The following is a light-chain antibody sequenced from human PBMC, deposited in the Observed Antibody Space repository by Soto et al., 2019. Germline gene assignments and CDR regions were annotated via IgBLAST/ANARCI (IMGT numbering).Light chain of an antibody. Sequence: SYELTQPSSVSVSPGQTARITCSGDVLAKKYTRWFQQKPGRAPLLVVYKDTERPSGIPERFSGSSSGTTVTLTISGAQVEDEADYYCYSAADNNVVFGGGTKLNVL. J-gene: IGLJ2*01. CDR1: VLAKKY. CDR2: KDT. CDR3: YSAADNNVV. V-gene: IGLV3-27*01.